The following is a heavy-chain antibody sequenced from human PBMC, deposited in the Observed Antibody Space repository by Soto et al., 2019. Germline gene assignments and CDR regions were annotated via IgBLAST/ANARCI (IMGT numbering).Heavy chain of an antibody. Sequence: SVKVSCKASGGTFSTSSINWVRQAPGQRPEWMGNILPIFGTADYAQKFQGRVTITADKSTNTAYMELRSLLSEDTAVYYCARGHEYGGNSDAFGIWGQGTVVTVSS. CDR2: ILPIFGTA. CDR3: ARGHEYGGNSDAFGI. J-gene: IGHJ3*02. CDR1: GGTFSTSS. V-gene: IGHV1-69*06. D-gene: IGHD4-17*01.